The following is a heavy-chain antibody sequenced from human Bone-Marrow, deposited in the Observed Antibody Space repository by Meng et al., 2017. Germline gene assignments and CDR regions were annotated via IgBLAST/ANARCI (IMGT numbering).Heavy chain of an antibody. CDR1: GYTFTGYY. V-gene: IGHV1-2*02. CDR3: ARVGAIAVVPSFDY. D-gene: IGHD6-19*01. CDR2: INPNSGGT. J-gene: IGHJ4*02. Sequence: ASVKVSCKASGYTFTGYYMHWVRQAPGQGLEWMGWINPNSGGTNYAQEFQGRVTMTRDTSISTAYMELSRLRSDDTAVYYCARVGAIAVVPSFDYWGQGTLVTVSS.